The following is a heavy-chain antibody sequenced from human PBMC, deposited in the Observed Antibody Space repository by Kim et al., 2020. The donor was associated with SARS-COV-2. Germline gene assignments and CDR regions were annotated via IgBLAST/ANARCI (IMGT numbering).Heavy chain of an antibody. CDR2: INHSGST. Sequence: SETLSLTCAVYGGSFSGYYWSWIRQPPGKGLEWIGEINHSGSTNYNPSLKSRVTISVDTSKNQFSLKLSSVTAADTAVYYCARGGSPKRRIQLWFAAFDIWGQGTMVTVSS. CDR3: ARGGSPKRRIQLWFAAFDI. V-gene: IGHV4-34*01. J-gene: IGHJ3*02. CDR1: GGSFSGYY. D-gene: IGHD5-18*01.